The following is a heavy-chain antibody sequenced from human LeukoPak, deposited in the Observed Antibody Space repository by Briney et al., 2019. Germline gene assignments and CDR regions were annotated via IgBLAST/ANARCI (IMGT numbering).Heavy chain of an antibody. CDR2: IYTSGST. CDR3: ARTKVPKYYYYYYMDV. V-gene: IGHV4-61*02. Sequence: EPSQTLSLTCTVSGGSISSGSYYWSWIRQPAGKGLEWIGRIYTSGSTNYNPSLKSRVTISVDTSKNQFSLKLSSVTAADTAVYYCARTKVPKYYYYYYMDVWGKGTTVTISS. D-gene: IGHD3-10*01. J-gene: IGHJ6*03. CDR1: GGSISSGSYY.